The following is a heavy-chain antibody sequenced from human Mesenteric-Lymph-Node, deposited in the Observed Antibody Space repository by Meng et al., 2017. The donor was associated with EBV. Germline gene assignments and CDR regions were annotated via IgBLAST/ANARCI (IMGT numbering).Heavy chain of an antibody. D-gene: IGHD3-22*01. CDR1: GFTFSDYY. Sequence: QVQLVESGGGLVRPGGSRTLSCAASGFTFSDYYMSWMRQAPGKGLEWVSYIGATGTAIYYADSVKGRFTISRDNAKNSLYLQMDNLRADDTAVYYCARGAKPYDYDSSGYYWGQGSMVTVYS. V-gene: IGHV3-11*01. CDR3: ARGAKPYDYDSSGYY. CDR2: IGATGTAI. J-gene: IGHJ4*02.